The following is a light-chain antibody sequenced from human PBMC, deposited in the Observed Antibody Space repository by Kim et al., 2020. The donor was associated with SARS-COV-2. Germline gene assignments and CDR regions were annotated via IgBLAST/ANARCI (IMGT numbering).Light chain of an antibody. V-gene: IGKV1-27*01. J-gene: IGKJ1*01. CDR3: QKYNSAPWT. Sequence: ASVGDRIPITCRASQGISNYLAWHQQKPEKVPKLLICAASTLPSVVPSRFSGSGSGADFTITISSLQPEDVAIYYCQKYNSAPWTFGQGTKVDIK. CDR2: AAS. CDR1: QGISNY.